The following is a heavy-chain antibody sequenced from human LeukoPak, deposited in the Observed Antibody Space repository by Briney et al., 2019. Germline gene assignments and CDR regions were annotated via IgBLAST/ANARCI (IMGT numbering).Heavy chain of an antibody. J-gene: IGHJ3*01. Sequence: ASVKVSCKTSGYIFTGYYIHGVRQAPGQGLEWMGWINPNTGGTNYAQDFQGRVTMTRDTYVTTAYMELRSLRSDDTAVYFCARERESGRSDAFDLWAQGTMVTVSS. D-gene: IGHD3-10*01. CDR1: GYIFTGYY. CDR2: INPNTGGT. CDR3: ARERESGRSDAFDL. V-gene: IGHV1-2*02.